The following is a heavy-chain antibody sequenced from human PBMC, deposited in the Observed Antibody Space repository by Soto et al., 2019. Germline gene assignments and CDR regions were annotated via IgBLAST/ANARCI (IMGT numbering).Heavy chain of an antibody. D-gene: IGHD4-17*01. V-gene: IGHV3-30*04. CDR1: GFSISSYA. CDR3: ERARVSYPDYQFFCMDV. CDR2: IAYDGTNK. J-gene: IGHJ6*02. Sequence: GGSLRPSCAASGFSISSYAMHWVRQAPGKGLEWLAVIAYDGTNKYYGDSVKGRFTRSRDNSNTLYLNIYSKRGEDTADYDCERARVSYPDYQFFCMDVWGQGTTVTVSS.